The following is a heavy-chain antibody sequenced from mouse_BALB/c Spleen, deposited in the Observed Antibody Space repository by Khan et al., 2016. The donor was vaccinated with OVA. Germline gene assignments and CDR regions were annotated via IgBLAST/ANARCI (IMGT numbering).Heavy chain of an antibody. CDR3: AREGAYDRYDGWGDD. CDR2: INPSNGYT. V-gene: IGHV1-4*01. CDR1: GYTFTTYT. J-gene: IGHJ3*01. D-gene: IGHD2-14*01. Sequence: QVQLQQSGAELARPGASVKMSCKASGYTFTTYTMHWVKQRPGQGLEWIGYINPSNGYTNYNQKFKDKSTLTADKSSSTAYMQLSSLTSDYSEVYDGAREGAYDRYDGWGDDWGKGTLGNGSA.